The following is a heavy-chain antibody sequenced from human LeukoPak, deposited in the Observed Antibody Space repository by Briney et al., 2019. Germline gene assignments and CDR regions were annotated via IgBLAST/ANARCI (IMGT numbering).Heavy chain of an antibody. D-gene: IGHD3-22*01. CDR2: IYYSGST. J-gene: IGHJ4*02. CDR3: ASLYYFDRSRGWNY. CDR1: GGSISSANYY. Sequence: SETLSLTCAVSGGSISSANYYWGWIRQPPGKGLEWIGSIYYSGSTYYNSSLKSRVTISVDTSKNQFSLKLSSVTAADTAVYYCASLYYFDRSRGWNYWGQGTLVTVSS. V-gene: IGHV4-39*01.